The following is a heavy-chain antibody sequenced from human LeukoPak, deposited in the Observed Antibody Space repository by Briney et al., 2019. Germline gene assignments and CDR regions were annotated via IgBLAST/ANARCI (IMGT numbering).Heavy chain of an antibody. V-gene: IGHV3-7*03. CDR3: AKDLGGEYYDFWSGPFDY. CDR1: GFTFSNYW. D-gene: IGHD3-3*01. CDR2: IKTDGSEK. J-gene: IGHJ4*02. Sequence: SGGSLRLSCEGSGFTFSNYWMGWVRQAPGKGLQWVANIKTDGSEKYYVDSVKGRFTISRDNSKNTLYLQMNSLRAEDTAVYYCAKDLGGEYYDFWSGPFDYWGQGTLVTVSS.